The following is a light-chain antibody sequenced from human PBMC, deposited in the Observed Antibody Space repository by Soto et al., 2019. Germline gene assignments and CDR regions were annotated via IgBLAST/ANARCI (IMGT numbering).Light chain of an antibody. J-gene: IGLJ1*01. CDR3: SSYTTRTTLYV. Sequence: QSVLTQPASVSGSPGQSITISCTGTSSDAGSYNYVSWYQLRPGKAPKLMIYEVSNRPSGVSNRFSGSKSGDTASLTISGLQAEDEADYYCSSYTTRTTLYVFGTGTKVTV. CDR1: SSDAGSYNY. CDR2: EVS. V-gene: IGLV2-14*01.